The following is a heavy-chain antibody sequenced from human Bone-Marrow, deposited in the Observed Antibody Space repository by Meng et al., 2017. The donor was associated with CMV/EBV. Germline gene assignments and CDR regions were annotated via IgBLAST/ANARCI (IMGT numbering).Heavy chain of an antibody. CDR1: GGSFSDHY. Sequence: GSLRLSCAVYGGSFSDHYWTWIRQPPEKGLEWIAEISDSEFTNYNPSLKSRVTISVDTSKNQFSLKLSSVTAADTAVYYCARRSRFGSGWYVDYWGLGTLVTSPQ. J-gene: IGHJ4*02. CDR3: ARRSRFGSGWYVDY. V-gene: IGHV4-34*01. D-gene: IGHD6-19*01. CDR2: ISDSEFT.